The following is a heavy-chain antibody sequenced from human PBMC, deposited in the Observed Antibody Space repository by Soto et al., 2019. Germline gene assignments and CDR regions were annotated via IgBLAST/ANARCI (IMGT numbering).Heavy chain of an antibody. J-gene: IGHJ4*02. CDR2: IWNDGSNK. CDR1: GFSFTSYG. V-gene: IGHV3-33*01. CDR3: ARFRRGTISHLY. Sequence: GGSLRLSCAASGFSFTSYGMYWVRQTPGKGLERVAGIWNDGSNKYYADSVKGRITISRDNSKNMLYLQMNSLRAEDTAVYYCARFRRGTISHLYWGQGIPVTVSS. D-gene: IGHD2-21*01.